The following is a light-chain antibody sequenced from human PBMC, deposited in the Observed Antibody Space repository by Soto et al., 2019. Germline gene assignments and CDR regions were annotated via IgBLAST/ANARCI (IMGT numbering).Light chain of an antibody. CDR1: SSDVGGYNY. V-gene: IGLV2-8*01. CDR2: EVS. CDR3: SSDEGSKV. Sequence: QSALTQPPSASGSPGQSVTISCTGTSSDVGGYNYVSWYQQHPGKAPKLMIYEVSKRPSGVPDRYSGSKSGNTASLTVSGLQAEDEADYSCSSDEGSKVLSGGTKPTVL. J-gene: IGLJ3*02.